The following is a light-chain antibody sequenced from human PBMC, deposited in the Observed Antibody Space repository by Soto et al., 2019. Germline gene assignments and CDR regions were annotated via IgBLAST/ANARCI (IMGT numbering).Light chain of an antibody. CDR2: SNN. V-gene: IGLV1-44*01. J-gene: IGLJ2*01. Sequence: QSVLTQPPSASGTPGRRVTISCSGSSSNIGGNTVSWYHQVPGTAPKLLIYSNNQRPSGVPDRFSGSGSGTSASLAISGLQSEDEADYYCAAWDDSLNGVVFGGGTKLTVL. CDR1: SSNIGGNT. CDR3: AAWDDSLNGVV.